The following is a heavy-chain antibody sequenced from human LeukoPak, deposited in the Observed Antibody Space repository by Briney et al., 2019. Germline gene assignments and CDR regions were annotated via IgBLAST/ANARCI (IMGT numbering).Heavy chain of an antibody. J-gene: IGHJ6*02. Sequence: SGGSLRLSCAASGFTFSSYSMNWVRQAPGKGLEWVSYISSSSSTIYYADSVKGRFTISRDNAKNSLYLQMNSLRAEDTAVYYCARAAAAGRYGMDVWGQGTTVTVSS. V-gene: IGHV3-48*01. CDR3: ARAAAAGRYGMDV. CDR2: ISSSSSTI. CDR1: GFTFSSYS. D-gene: IGHD6-13*01.